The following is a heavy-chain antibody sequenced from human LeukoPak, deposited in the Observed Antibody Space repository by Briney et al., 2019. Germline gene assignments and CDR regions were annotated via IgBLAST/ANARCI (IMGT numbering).Heavy chain of an antibody. CDR2: IYTNGGA. Sequence: KPSETLSLTCGVSGYSISSGYYWGWIRQPAGKGLEWIGRIYTNGGASYNPSLKSRVTISIDASKNQFSLKLSSVTAADTAVYYRAREPPGYWGQGILVTVSS. CDR3: AREPPGY. CDR1: GYSISSGYY. J-gene: IGHJ4*02. V-gene: IGHV4-4*07.